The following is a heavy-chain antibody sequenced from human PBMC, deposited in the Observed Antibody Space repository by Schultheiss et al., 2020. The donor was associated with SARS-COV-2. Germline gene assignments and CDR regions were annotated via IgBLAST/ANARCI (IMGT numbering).Heavy chain of an antibody. Sequence: GESLKISCAASGFTFSSYEMNWVRQAPGKGLEWVSAISGSGGSTYYADSVKGRFTISRDNSKNTLYLQMNSLRAEDTAVYYCAKGTRDGYRSRWFDPWGQGTLVTVSS. D-gene: IGHD5-24*01. CDR2: ISGSGGST. CDR1: GFTFSSYE. V-gene: IGHV3-23*01. CDR3: AKGTRDGYRSRWFDP. J-gene: IGHJ5*02.